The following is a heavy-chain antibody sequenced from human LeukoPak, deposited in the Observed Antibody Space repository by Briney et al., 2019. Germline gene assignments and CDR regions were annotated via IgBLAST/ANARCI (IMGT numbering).Heavy chain of an antibody. Sequence: ASVKVSCKASGYTFTGYYMHWVRQAPGQGLEWMGWINPNSGGTNYAQKFQGRVTMTRNTSISTAYMELSSLRSEDTAVYYCARDPRGSTNYFDYWGQGTLVTVPS. D-gene: IGHD3-10*01. CDR3: ARDPRGSTNYFDY. CDR1: GYTFTGYY. CDR2: INPNSGGT. V-gene: IGHV1-2*02. J-gene: IGHJ4*02.